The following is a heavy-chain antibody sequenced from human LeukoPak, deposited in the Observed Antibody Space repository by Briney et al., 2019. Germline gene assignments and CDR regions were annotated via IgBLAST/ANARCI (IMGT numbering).Heavy chain of an antibody. V-gene: IGHV1-18*01. CDR1: GYTFTSYG. Sequence: ASVKDSCKASGYTFTSYGISWVRQAPGQGLEWMGWISAYNGNTNYAQKLQGRVTMTTDTSTSTAYMELRSLRSDDTAVYYCAREDHYCSGGSCYFFDYWGQGTLVTVSS. CDR3: AREDHYCSGGSCYFFDY. D-gene: IGHD2-15*01. J-gene: IGHJ4*02. CDR2: ISAYNGNT.